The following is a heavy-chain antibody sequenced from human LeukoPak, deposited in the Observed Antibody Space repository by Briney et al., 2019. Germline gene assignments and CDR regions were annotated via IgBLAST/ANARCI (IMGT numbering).Heavy chain of an antibody. CDR2: INPNSGGT. CDR3: AREGYYYDSSGYFDP. CDR1: GYTFTGYY. Sequence: ASVKVSCKASGYTFTGYYMHWVRQAPGQGLEWMGWINPNSGGTNYAQKFQGRVTMTRDTSISKAYMELSRLRSDDTAVYYCAREGYYYDSSGYFDPWGQGTLVTVSS. D-gene: IGHD3-22*01. V-gene: IGHV1-2*02. J-gene: IGHJ5*02.